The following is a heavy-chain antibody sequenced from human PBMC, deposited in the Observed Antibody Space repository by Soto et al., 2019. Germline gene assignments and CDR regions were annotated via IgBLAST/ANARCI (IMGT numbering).Heavy chain of an antibody. J-gene: IGHJ5*02. V-gene: IGHV4-59*08. D-gene: IGHD3-10*01. Sequence: SETLSLTCTVSGGSISSYYWSWIRQPPGKGLEWIGYIYYSGSTNYNPSLKSRVTISVDTSKNQFSLKLGSVTAADTAVYYCARHQASYYYGSGSYDWFDPWGQGTLVTVSS. CDR1: GGSISSYY. CDR3: ARHQASYYYGSGSYDWFDP. CDR2: IYYSGST.